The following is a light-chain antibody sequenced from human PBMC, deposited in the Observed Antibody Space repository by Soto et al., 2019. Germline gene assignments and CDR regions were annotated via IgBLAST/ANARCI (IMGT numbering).Light chain of an antibody. CDR2: EVS. CDR3: SSYAGSNNRV. Sequence: QSALTQPPSASGSPGQSVTISCIGTSSDVGGYNYVSWYQQHPGKAPKLMIYEVSKRPSGVPDRFSGSKSGNTASLTVSGLQAEDEADYYCSSYAGSNNRVFGTGTKVTVL. CDR1: SSDVGGYNY. V-gene: IGLV2-8*01. J-gene: IGLJ1*01.